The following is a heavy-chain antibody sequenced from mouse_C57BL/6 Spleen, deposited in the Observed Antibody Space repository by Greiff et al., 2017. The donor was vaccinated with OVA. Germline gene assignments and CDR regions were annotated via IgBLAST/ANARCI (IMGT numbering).Heavy chain of an antibody. CDR3: AREDYSNYFDY. CDR1: GYTFTDYY. CDR2: IYPGSGNT. V-gene: IGHV1-76*01. D-gene: IGHD1-1*02. Sequence: VQGVESGAELVRPGASVKLSCKASGYTFTDYYINWVKQRPGQGLEWIARIYPGSGNTYYNEKFKGKATLTAEKSSSTAYMQLSSLTSEDSAVDFCAREDYSNYFDYWGQGTTLTVSS. J-gene: IGHJ2*01.